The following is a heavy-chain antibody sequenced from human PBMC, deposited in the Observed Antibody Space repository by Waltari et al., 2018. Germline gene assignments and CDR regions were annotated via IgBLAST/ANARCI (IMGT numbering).Heavy chain of an antibody. CDR3: ARFSSPAIPDY. CDR1: GFTFSNYE. Sequence: EVQLVESGGGLVQPGGSLRLSCAASGFTFSNYEMNWVRQAPGKGLEWVSYMSGSGSTIYYADSVKGRFTISRDNAKNSLNLQMNSLRAEDTALYFCARFSSPAIPDYWGQGTLVTVSS. V-gene: IGHV3-48*03. J-gene: IGHJ4*02. CDR2: MSGSGSTI.